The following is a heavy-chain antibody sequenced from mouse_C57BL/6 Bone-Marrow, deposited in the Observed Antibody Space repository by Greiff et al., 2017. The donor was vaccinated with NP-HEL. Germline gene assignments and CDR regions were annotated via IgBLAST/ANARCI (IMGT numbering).Heavy chain of an antibody. CDR2: IDPETGGT. J-gene: IGHJ3*01. V-gene: IGHV1-15*01. D-gene: IGHD1-1*01. Sequence: QVQLQQSGAELVRPGASVTLSCKASGYTFTDYEMHWVKQTPVHGLEWIGAIDPETGGTAYNQKFKGKAILTADKSSSTAYMELRSLTSEDSAVYYCTRCTLLMFAYWGQGTLVTVSA. CDR3: TRCTLLMFAY. CDR1: GYTFTDYE.